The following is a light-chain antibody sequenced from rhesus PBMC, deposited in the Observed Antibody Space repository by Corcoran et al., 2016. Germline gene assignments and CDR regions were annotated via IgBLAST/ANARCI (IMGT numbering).Light chain of an antibody. J-gene: IGKJ1*01. V-gene: IGKV1S14*01. Sequence: DIQMTKSPSSLSASVGDTVTITCRASQGISTYLALYQQKPGKAPKPLISYASNLESGVPSRYSGRGSGTDFTLTISSRQPEDFATYDGQQHNSYPVTFGQWTKVEIK. CDR1: QGISTY. CDR2: YAS. CDR3: QQHNSYPVT.